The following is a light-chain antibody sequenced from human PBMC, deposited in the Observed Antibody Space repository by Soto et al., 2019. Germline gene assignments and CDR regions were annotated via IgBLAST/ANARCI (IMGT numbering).Light chain of an antibody. CDR3: QQFHNWPPIT. CDR2: GAS. Sequence: EIVMTQSPATLSVSPGERATLSCRASQSVSTNLAWYQHKPGQAPRLLIYGASTRATGIPARFSGSGSGTEFTLTISSLQSEDFAVYYCQQFHNWPPITFGQGTRLEI. V-gene: IGKV3-15*01. J-gene: IGKJ5*01. CDR1: QSVSTN.